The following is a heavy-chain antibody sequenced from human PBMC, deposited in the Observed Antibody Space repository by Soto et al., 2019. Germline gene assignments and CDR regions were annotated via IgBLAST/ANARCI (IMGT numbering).Heavy chain of an antibody. V-gene: IGHV4-59*08. J-gene: IGHJ6*03. Sequence: SETLSLTCTVSGGSSSSYYWSWIRQPTGKGLEWIGYIYYSGSTNYNPSLKSRVTISVDTSKNQFSLKLSSVTAADTAVYYCARRVRGLTDYYYYYMDVWGKGTTVTVSS. CDR3: ARRVRGLTDYYYYYMDV. D-gene: IGHD2-8*02. CDR2: IYYSGST. CDR1: GGSSSSYY.